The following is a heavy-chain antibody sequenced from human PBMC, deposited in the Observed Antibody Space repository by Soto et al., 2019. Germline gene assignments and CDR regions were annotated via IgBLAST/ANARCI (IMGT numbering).Heavy chain of an antibody. Sequence: GGSLRLSCAASGFTFSSYAMHWVRQAPGKGLEWVAVISYDGSNKYYADSVKGRFTISRDNSKNTLYLQMNSLRAEDTAVYYCAKDVFLWFGEFRIWFDYWGQGTLVTVSS. V-gene: IGHV3-30-3*01. CDR3: AKDVFLWFGEFRIWFDY. CDR1: GFTFSSYA. D-gene: IGHD3-10*01. CDR2: ISYDGSNK. J-gene: IGHJ4*02.